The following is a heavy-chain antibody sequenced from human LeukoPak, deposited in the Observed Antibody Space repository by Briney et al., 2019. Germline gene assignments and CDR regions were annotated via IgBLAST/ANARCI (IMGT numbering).Heavy chain of an antibody. CDR3: AASYTTGFPEIDY. Sequence: SETLSLTCTVSGGSISSYYWSWIRQPPGKGLEWIGYMFYSGSTNYNPSLKSRVTISGDTSKNQFCLKLTSVTAADTAVYYCAASYTTGFPEIDYWGQGTLVTVSS. CDR1: GGSISSYY. J-gene: IGHJ4*02. V-gene: IGHV4-59*01. D-gene: IGHD6-19*01. CDR2: MFYSGST.